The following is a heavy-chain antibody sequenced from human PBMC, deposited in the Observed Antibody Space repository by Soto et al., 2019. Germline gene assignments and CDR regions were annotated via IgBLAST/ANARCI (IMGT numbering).Heavy chain of an antibody. Sequence: PGGSLRLSCAASGFTFSSYAMSWVRQAPGKGLEWVSAISGSGGSTYYADSVKGRFTISRDNSKNTLYLQMNSLRAEDTAVYYCANMVRGVIISLKPWFDPWGQGTLVTVSS. J-gene: IGHJ5*02. CDR1: GFTFSSYA. D-gene: IGHD3-10*01. CDR3: ANMVRGVIISLKPWFDP. CDR2: ISGSGGST. V-gene: IGHV3-23*01.